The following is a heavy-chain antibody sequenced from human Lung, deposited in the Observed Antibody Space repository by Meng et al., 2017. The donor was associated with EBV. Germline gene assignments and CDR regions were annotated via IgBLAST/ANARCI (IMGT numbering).Heavy chain of an antibody. J-gene: IGHJ4*02. D-gene: IGHD2-2*01. CDR2: MDYRGST. CDR3: ARGELLWDY. CDR1: GDSISSGEYF. V-gene: IGHV4-30-4*01. Sequence: VQPQECGRGVVKPSQPLSLSCTGSGDSISSGEYFWRWIRQPPGKGLEWIGYMDYRGSTFYNPSLKSRVTISVDTSKNQFSLKLSSVTAADTAVYFCARGELLWDYWGQGTLVTVSS.